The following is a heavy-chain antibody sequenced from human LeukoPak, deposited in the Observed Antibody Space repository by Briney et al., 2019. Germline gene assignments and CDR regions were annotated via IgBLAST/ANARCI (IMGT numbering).Heavy chain of an antibody. D-gene: IGHD3-22*01. V-gene: IGHV4-34*01. CDR2: INHTGST. CDR1: GGSFSAYY. CDR3: ARWYYDSSGYYGGNYYYYYYMDV. J-gene: IGHJ6*03. Sequence: PPETLSLTCAVYGGSFSAYYWSWIRQPPGKGLEWIGEINHTGSTNYNPSLKSRVTISVDTSKNQFSLKLSSVTAADTAVYYCARWYYDSSGYYGGNYYYYYYMDVWGKGTTVTVAS.